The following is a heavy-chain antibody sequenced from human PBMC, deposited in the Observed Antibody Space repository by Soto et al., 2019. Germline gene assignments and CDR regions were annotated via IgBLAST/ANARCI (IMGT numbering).Heavy chain of an antibody. J-gene: IGHJ4*02. CDR1: GYVFLGYA. D-gene: IGHD3-9*01. CDR3: ATLDWGTFDV. CDR2: ISPHNGNT. Sequence: HLVQSAAEVKKPGASVKVSCKASGYVFLGYAITWVRQAPGHGLEWMGGISPHNGNTKYAQKLQGRMIMTTDTSTDTAYMELRSLISDDTATYYCATLDWGTFDVWGQGTLVTVSS. V-gene: IGHV1-18*01.